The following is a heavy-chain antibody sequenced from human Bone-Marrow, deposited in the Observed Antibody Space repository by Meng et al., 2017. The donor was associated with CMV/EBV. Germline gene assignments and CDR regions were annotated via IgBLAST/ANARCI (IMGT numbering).Heavy chain of an antibody. CDR3: ARHADVVVPATLFDY. V-gene: IGHV4-39*01. CDR1: GGSISSSSYY. CDR2: IYYSGST. Sequence: GSLRLSCTVSGGSISSSSYYWGWIRQPPGKGLEWIGSIYYSGSTYYNPSLKSRVTISVDTSKNQFSLKLSSVTAADTAVYYCARHADVVVPATLFDYCGQGTLVTVSS. J-gene: IGHJ4*02. D-gene: IGHD2-2*01.